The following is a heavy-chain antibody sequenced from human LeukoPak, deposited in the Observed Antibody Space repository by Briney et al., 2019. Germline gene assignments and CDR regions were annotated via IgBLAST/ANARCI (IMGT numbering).Heavy chain of an antibody. J-gene: IGHJ4*02. CDR2: INHSGST. CDR3: ARGTQLYYFDY. D-gene: IGHD1-1*01. V-gene: IGHV4-34*01. Sequence: NSSETLSLTCAVYGGSFSGYYWSWIRQPPGKGLEWIGEINHSGSTNYNPSLKSRVTISVDTSKNQFSLKLSSVTAADTAVYYCARGTQLYYFDYWGQGTLVTVSS. CDR1: GGSFSGYY.